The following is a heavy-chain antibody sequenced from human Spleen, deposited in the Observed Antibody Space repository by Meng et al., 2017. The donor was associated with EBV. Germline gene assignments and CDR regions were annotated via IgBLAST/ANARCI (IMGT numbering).Heavy chain of an antibody. CDR1: CGSLPYSY. CDR2: INHRGST. Sequence: QLLGIGLLDSSETLSLAYAVFCGSLPYSYWSWNRQSPGKGLEWIGEINHRGSTNYKPSLKSRVTISVDTSKNQFSLNLTSVTAADTAVYYCARGMVAAASLDWWGQGTLVTVSS. J-gene: IGHJ4*02. D-gene: IGHD2-2*01. V-gene: IGHV4-34*01. CDR3: ARGMVAAASLDW.